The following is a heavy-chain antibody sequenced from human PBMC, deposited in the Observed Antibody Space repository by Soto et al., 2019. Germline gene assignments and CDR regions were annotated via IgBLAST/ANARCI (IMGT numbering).Heavy chain of an antibody. CDR2: INAGNGNT. V-gene: IGHV1-3*01. D-gene: IGHD3-3*01. CDR1: GYTFTSYA. J-gene: IGHJ4*02. CDR3: ARISSGIYTKEPIDC. Sequence: QVQLVQSGAEVKKPGASVKVSCKASGYTFTSYAMHWVRQAPGQRLEWMGWINAGNGNTKYSQKFQGRVTITRDTCASTHYMEQSSLRSEDTAVYYGARISSGIYTKEPIDCWGQVTLV.